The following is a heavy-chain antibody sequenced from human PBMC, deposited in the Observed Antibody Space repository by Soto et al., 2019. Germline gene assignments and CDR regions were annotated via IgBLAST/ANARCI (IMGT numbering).Heavy chain of an antibody. CDR2: INLKTGDT. Sequence: QEQLVQSGTEVKKPGASVTVSCKSSGYTFTDFYLHWLRQAPGQGLEWVGWINLKTGDTKSSQKFKGRVKMSRDTSVITAYIDLNSLTSDDTAMYYCATGTNGTTGWYHPWGQGTRVTVSS. CDR3: ATGTNGTTGWYHP. D-gene: IGHD1-1*01. V-gene: IGHV1-2*02. CDR1: GYTFTDFY. J-gene: IGHJ5*02.